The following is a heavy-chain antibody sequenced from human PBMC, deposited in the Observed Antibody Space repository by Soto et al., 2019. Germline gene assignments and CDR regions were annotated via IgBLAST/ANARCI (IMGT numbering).Heavy chain of an antibody. CDR2: IDSGGTYT. J-gene: IGHJ4*02. CDR1: GFTFSSYW. Sequence: EVQLVESGGGLIQPGGSLRLSCVASGFTFSSYWMHWVRQAPGEGLVWVSRIDSGGTYTSYADSVKGRFTISRDNAKNTLYLQMNSLRAEDTAVYYCARRYSSARPFEDYWGQGTLVTVSS. D-gene: IGHD2-15*01. V-gene: IGHV3-74*01. CDR3: ARRYSSARPFEDY.